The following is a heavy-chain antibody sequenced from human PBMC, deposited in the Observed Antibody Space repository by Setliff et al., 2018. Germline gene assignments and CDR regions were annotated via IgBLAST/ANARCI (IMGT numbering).Heavy chain of an antibody. D-gene: IGHD3-10*01. J-gene: IGHJ5*02. Sequence: SETLSLTCAVSGYSISSGYYWGWIRQPPGKGLEGIGSILHSGSTYYNPSLKSRVTISVDTSKNQFALKLSSVTAADTAVYYCARDPSTMVRGVMKNWFDPWGQGTLVTVSS. CDR2: ILHSGST. V-gene: IGHV4-38-2*02. CDR3: ARDPSTMVRGVMKNWFDP. CDR1: GYSISSGYY.